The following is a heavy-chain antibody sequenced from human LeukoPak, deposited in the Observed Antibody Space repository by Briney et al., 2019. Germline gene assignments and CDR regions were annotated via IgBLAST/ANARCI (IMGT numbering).Heavy chain of an antibody. Sequence: SETLSLTCAVYGGSFSGYYWSWIRQPPGKGLEWIGVINHSGSTNYNPSLKSRVTISVDTSKNQFSLKLSSVTAADTAVYYCARGDTAMDEFDYWGQGTLVTVSS. D-gene: IGHD5-18*01. CDR3: ARGDTAMDEFDY. V-gene: IGHV4-34*01. CDR2: INHSGST. CDR1: GGSFSGYY. J-gene: IGHJ4*02.